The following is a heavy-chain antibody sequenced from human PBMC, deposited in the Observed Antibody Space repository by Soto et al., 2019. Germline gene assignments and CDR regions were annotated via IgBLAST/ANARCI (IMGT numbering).Heavy chain of an antibody. J-gene: IGHJ5*02. Sequence: EVLLVESGGGLVQPGRSLRLSCAASGFIFGDYGMHWVRQAPGKGLEWGSGISWNSGSIGYADSVQGRFTISRDNAKNSLYLQMNSLRAEDTAFYYCTKDYLTAGYNSGWYDHWGQGALVTVSS. V-gene: IGHV3-9*01. D-gene: IGHD6-19*01. CDR3: TKDYLTAGYNSGWYDH. CDR2: ISWNSGSI. CDR1: GFIFGDYG.